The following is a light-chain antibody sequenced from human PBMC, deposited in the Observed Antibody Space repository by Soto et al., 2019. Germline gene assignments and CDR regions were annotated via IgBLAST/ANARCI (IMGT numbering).Light chain of an antibody. CDR2: DVS. J-gene: IGLJ1*01. CDR1: SSDVGGYDY. Sequence: QSALTQPASVSGPPGQSITISCTGTSSDVGGYDYVSWYQQHPGKAPKLMLYDVSNRSSGLSNRFSGSKSGNTASLTISGLQAEDEADYFCTSYAGSSTLYVFGTGTKVTVL. V-gene: IGLV2-14*01. CDR3: TSYAGSSTLYV.